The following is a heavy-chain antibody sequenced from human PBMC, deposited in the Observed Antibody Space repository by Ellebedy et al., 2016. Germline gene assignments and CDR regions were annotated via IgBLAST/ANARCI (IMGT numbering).Heavy chain of an antibody. CDR1: GASISSVLDD. Sequence: SETLSLXXTVSGASISSVLDDWSWVRQPAGKGLEWIGRMYRSGTTNYNPSLKSRVTISVDTSKSQFSLKLSSVTAADTAVYYCAIRLGEGYFQYWGQGTLVTVSS. CDR2: MYRSGTT. D-gene: IGHD5-12*01. V-gene: IGHV4-61*02. J-gene: IGHJ1*01. CDR3: AIRLGEGYFQY.